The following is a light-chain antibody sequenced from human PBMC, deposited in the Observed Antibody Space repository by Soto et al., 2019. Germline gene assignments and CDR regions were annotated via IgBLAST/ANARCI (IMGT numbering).Light chain of an antibody. CDR3: QQYDKWPGT. CDR2: DVS. CDR1: QSVSSK. Sequence: EIVMTQSPATLSVSPGERATLSCRASQSVSSKLAWFQQNPGQAPRLLMYDVSTRAPGIPARFSGSGSGTDFTLTISSLQSEDFAVYYWQQYDKWPGTFGQGTKVEIK. J-gene: IGKJ1*01. V-gene: IGKV3-15*01.